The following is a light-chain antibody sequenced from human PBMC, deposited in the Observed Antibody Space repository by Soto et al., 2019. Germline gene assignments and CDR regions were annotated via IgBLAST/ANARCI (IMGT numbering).Light chain of an antibody. CDR1: QTVSSKN. Sequence: EIVLTQSPGTLSLSPGERVTISCRASQTVSSKNLAWYQHKPGQAPRLLIYVTSRRATGIPDRFSGSGSGTDFTLTISRLEPQEFAVYYCQQYGVSPLCSFGQGTKLEIK. J-gene: IGKJ2*04. CDR2: VTS. V-gene: IGKV3-20*01. CDR3: QQYGVSPLCS.